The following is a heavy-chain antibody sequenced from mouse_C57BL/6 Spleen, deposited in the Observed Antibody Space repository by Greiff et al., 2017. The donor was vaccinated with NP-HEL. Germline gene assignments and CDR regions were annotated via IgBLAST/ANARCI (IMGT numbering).Heavy chain of an antibody. CDR2: INPYNGGT. Sequence: EVQRVESGPVLVKPGASVKMSCKASGYTFTDYYMNWVKQSHGKSLEWIGVINPYNGGTSYNQKFKGKATLTVDKSSSTAYMELNSLTSEDSAVYYCAREGDGYYAGYWGQGTTLTVSS. J-gene: IGHJ2*01. V-gene: IGHV1-19*01. D-gene: IGHD2-3*01. CDR3: AREGDGYYAGY. CDR1: GYTFTDYY.